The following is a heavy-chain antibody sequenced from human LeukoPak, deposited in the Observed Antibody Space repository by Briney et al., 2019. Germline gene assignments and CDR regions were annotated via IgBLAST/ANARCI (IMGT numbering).Heavy chain of an antibody. V-gene: IGHV1-18*04. CDR1: GYTFTSHG. CDR2: ISTYNVNT. Sequence: ASVKVSCKASGYTFTSHGITWVRQAPGQGLEWMGWISTYNVNTNYAQKLQGRVTMTTDTSTSTAYMELRSLRSDDTAVYYCARDQYYDSKGWFDPWGQGTLVTVSS. J-gene: IGHJ5*02. CDR3: ARDQYYDSKGWFDP. D-gene: IGHD3-22*01.